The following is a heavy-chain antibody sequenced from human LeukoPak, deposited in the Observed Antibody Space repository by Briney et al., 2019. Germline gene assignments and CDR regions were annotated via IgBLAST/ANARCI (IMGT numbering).Heavy chain of an antibody. CDR3: ARGLGTNYGGYCTGGSCPVY. D-gene: IGHD2-15*01. V-gene: IGHV3-66*01. CDR2: IYTGGST. CDR1: AFSVGSNF. J-gene: IGHJ4*02. Sequence: GGSLRLSCEDSAFSVGSNFMSWVRQAPGKGLEWVSVIYTGGSTYSADSVKGRFTISRDYSENTVYLQMNSLRVEDTAVYYCARGLGTNYGGYCTGGSCPVYWGQGTLVTVSS.